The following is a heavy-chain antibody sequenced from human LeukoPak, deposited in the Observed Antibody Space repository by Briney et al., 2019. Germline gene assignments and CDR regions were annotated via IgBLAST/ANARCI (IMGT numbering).Heavy chain of an antibody. D-gene: IGHD3-16*01. V-gene: IGHV3-64*01. CDR3: ARGDTRLGGAFDV. CDR2: TSGDGGTT. Sequence: GGSLRLSCAASGFNLRSFAIHWVRQAPGKGLEYVSATSGDGGTTFCASSLQGRCTISRDNSNRMVYLQLGGLKIEDMGLYYCARGDTRLGGAFDVWGQGTMVTVSP. CDR1: GFNLRSFA. J-gene: IGHJ3*01.